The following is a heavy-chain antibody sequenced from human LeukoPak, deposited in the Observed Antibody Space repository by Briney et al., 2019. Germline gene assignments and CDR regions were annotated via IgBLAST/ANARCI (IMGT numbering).Heavy chain of an antibody. J-gene: IGHJ4*02. Sequence: GGSLRLSCADSGFTFSSYAMSWVRQAPGKGLEWVSSISSGNTYIYYADSVKGRFTISRDNSMNSVYLQMTSLRAEDTAVYYCARAPYTISSPLDYWGQGTLVTVSS. CDR2: ISSGNTYI. V-gene: IGHV3-21*01. D-gene: IGHD2-2*02. CDR1: GFTFSSYA. CDR3: ARAPYTISSPLDY.